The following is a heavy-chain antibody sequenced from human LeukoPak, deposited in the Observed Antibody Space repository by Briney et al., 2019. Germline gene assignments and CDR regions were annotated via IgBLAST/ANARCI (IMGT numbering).Heavy chain of an antibody. Sequence: GGSLRLSCAASGFTFSSYAMHWVRQAPGKGLEWVAVISYDGSNKYYADSVKGRFTISRDNSKNTLYLQMNSLRAEDTAVYYCARDSGSCRVELMMPYFDYWGQGTLVTVSS. CDR3: ARDSGSCRVELMMPYFDY. CDR2: ISYDGSNK. CDR1: GFTFSSYA. D-gene: IGHD1-26*01. V-gene: IGHV3-30*04. J-gene: IGHJ4*02.